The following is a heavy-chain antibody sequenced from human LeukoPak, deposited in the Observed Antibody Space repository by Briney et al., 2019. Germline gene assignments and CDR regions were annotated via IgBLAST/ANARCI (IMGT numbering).Heavy chain of an antibody. Sequence: GGSLRLSCAASGFSLSGYWMTWVRQAPGKGLEWVANINRDGSQKNHVDSVQGRSTISRDNAKNSMYLQMNSLKAEDTAVYYCVGCSGGTCSDFDYWGRGTLVTVSS. V-gene: IGHV3-7*01. CDR1: GFSLSGYW. D-gene: IGHD2-15*01. J-gene: IGHJ4*02. CDR2: INRDGSQK. CDR3: VGCSGGTCSDFDY.